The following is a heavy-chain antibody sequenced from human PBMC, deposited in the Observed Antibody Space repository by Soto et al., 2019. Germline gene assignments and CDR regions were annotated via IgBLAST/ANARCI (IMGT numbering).Heavy chain of an antibody. CDR1: GGSFSGYY. V-gene: IGHV4-34*01. J-gene: IGHJ5*02. CDR2: INHSGST. CDR3: ARGLPGGHYGAWYNWFDP. Sequence: QVQLQQWGAGLLKPSETLSLTCAVYGGSFSGYYWGWIRQPPGKGLEWIGEINHSGSTNYNPSLKSRVTISVDSSKNQFSLKLSSVTAADSAVYYCARGLPGGHYGAWYNWFDPWGQGTLVTVSS. D-gene: IGHD4-17*01.